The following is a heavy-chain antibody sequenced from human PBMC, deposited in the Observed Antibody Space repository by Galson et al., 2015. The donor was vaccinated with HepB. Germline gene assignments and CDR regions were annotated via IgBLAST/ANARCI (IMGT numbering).Heavy chain of an antibody. J-gene: IGHJ6*02. V-gene: IGHV2-26*01. D-gene: IGHD2-2*02. CDR1: GFSLSNARMG. CDR3: ARTLGYCSSTSCYKGHYYYGMDV. Sequence: PALVKPTQTLTLTCTVSGFSLSNARMGVSWIRQPPGKALEWLAHIFSNDEKSYRTSLKSRLTISKDTSKSQVVLTMTNMDPVDTATYYCARTLGYCSSTSCYKGHYYYGMDVWGQGTTVTVSS. CDR2: IFSNDEK.